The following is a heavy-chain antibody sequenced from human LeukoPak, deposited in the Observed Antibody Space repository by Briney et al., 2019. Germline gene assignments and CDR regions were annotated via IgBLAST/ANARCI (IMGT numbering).Heavy chain of an antibody. CDR1: GFTFSESA. V-gene: IGHV3-73*01. J-gene: IGHJ4*02. Sequence: PGGSLRLSCAASGFTFSESAMHWVRQASGKGLEWLGRIRSKRNNYATEYAASVKGRFTISRDNSKNTLYLQMNSLRAEDTAVYYCARGHPFGEVWYAAWLDYWGQGTLSPSPQ. D-gene: IGHD3-10*01. CDR2: IRSKRNNYAT. CDR3: ARGHPFGEVWYAAWLDY.